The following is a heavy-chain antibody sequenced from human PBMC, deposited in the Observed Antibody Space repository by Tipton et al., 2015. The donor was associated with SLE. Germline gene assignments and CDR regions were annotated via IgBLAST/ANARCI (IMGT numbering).Heavy chain of an antibody. CDR3: ARGGAVYYYYYYMEV. CDR2: IYYSGST. CDR1: GGSISSSSYY. D-gene: IGHD3-10*01. J-gene: IGHJ6*03. V-gene: IGHV4-39*07. Sequence: TLSLTCTVSGGSISSSSYYWGWIRQPPGKGLEWIGSIYYSGSTYYNPSLKSRVTISVDTSKNQFSLKLSSVTAADTAVYYCARGGAVYYYYYYMEVWGKGTTVTVSS.